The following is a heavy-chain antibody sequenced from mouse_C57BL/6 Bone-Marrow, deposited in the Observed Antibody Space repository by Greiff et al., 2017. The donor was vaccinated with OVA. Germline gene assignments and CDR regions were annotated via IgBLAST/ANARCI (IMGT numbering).Heavy chain of an antibody. D-gene: IGHD1-1*01. Sequence: VKLQQSGAELVRPGTSVKVSCKASGYAFTNYLIEWVKQRPGQGLEWIGVINPGSGGTNYNEKFKGKATLTADKSSSTAYMQLSSLTSEDSAVYFCARYYGSCLYAMDYWGQGTSVTVSS. CDR2: INPGSGGT. V-gene: IGHV1-54*01. CDR3: ARYYGSCLYAMDY. J-gene: IGHJ4*01. CDR1: GYAFTNYL.